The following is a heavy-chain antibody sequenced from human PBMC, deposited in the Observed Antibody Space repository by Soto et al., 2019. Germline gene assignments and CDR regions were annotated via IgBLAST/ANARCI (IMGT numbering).Heavy chain of an antibody. Sequence: SETLSLTCTVSGGSISSYYWGWIRQPPGKGLEWIGYIYYSGSTNYNPSLKSRVTVSVDTSKNQFSLKLSSVTAADTAVYYCAREELLWFGELSPYNWFDPWGQGTLVTVSS. D-gene: IGHD3-10*01. J-gene: IGHJ5*02. V-gene: IGHV4-59*01. CDR2: IYYSGST. CDR1: GGSISSYY. CDR3: AREELLWFGELSPYNWFDP.